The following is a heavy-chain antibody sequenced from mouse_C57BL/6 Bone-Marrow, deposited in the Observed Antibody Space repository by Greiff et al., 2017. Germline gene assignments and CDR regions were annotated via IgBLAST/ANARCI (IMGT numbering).Heavy chain of an antibody. CDR2: ISSGGSYT. CDR1: GFTFSSYG. J-gene: IGHJ3*01. CDR3: ARQVGTAQASPFAY. D-gene: IGHD3-2*02. Sequence: EVQLVESGGDLVKPGGSLKLSCAASGFTFSSYGMSWVRQTPDKRLEWVATISSGGSYTYYPDSVKGRFTLSRDNAKNTLYLQMSSLKSEDTAMYYCARQVGTAQASPFAYWGQGTLVTVSA. V-gene: IGHV5-6*01.